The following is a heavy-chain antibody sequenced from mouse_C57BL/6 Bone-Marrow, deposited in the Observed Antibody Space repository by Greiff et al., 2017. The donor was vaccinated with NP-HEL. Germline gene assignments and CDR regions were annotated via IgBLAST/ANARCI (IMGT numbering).Heavy chain of an antibody. V-gene: IGHV5-17*01. J-gene: IGHJ3*01. CDR2: ISSGSSTI. Sequence: EVQLVESGGGLVKPGGSLKLSCAASGFTFSDYGMHWVRQAPEKGLEWVAYISSGSSTIYYADTVKGRFTISRDNAKNTLCLPMTSLRSEDTAMYSCARDYYSSCPYWGQGTLVTVSA. D-gene: IGHD2-5*01. CDR1: GFTFSDYG. CDR3: ARDYYSSCPY.